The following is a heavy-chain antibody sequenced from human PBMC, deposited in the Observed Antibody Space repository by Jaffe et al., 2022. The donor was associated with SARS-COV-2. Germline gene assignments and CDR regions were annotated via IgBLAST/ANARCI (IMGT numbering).Heavy chain of an antibody. CDR3: ARGVRGHRPGIAVAGTLFDY. J-gene: IGHJ4*02. D-gene: IGHD6-19*01. CDR2: IYTSGST. V-gene: IGHV4-61*02. CDR1: GGSISSGSYY. Sequence: QVQLQESGPGLVKPSQTLSLTCTVSGGSISSGSYYWSWIRQPAGKGLEWIGRIYTSGSTNYNPSLKSRVTISVDTSKNQFSLKLSSVTAADTAVYYCARGVRGHRPGIAVAGTLFDYWGQGTLVTVSS.